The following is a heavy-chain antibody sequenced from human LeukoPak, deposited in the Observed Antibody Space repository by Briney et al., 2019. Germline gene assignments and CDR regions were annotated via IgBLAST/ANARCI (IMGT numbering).Heavy chain of an antibody. Sequence: GGSLRLSCAASGFTFSSYSMNWVRQAPGKGLEWVSSISSSSSYIYYADSVKGRFTISRDNSKNTLYLQMNSLRAEDTAVYYCAYSSGWLHWGQGTLVTVSS. D-gene: IGHD6-19*01. CDR1: GFTFSSYS. V-gene: IGHV3-21*04. CDR2: ISSSSSYI. CDR3: AYSSGWLH. J-gene: IGHJ4*02.